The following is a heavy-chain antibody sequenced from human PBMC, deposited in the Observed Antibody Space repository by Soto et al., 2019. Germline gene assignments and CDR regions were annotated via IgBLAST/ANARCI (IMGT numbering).Heavy chain of an antibody. V-gene: IGHV3-30*18. J-gene: IGHJ5*02. CDR3: AKSLDGVPVQEFDP. D-gene: IGHD3-3*01. CDR1: GFTVSNNY. CDR2: IAYDGSSK. Sequence: VQLVESGGGLIQPGGSLRLSCAVSGFTVSNNYMSWVRQAPGKGLEWVAVIAYDGSSKYYADSVKGRFTISRDNSNNTLYLQMNSLRVEDTAVYYCAKSLDGVPVQEFDPRGQGTLVTVSS.